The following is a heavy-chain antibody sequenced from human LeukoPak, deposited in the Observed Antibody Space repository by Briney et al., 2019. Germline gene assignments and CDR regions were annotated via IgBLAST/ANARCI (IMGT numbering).Heavy chain of an antibody. CDR3: ASSGFGELRPGPFGY. V-gene: IGHV1-18*01. Sequence: GASVKVSCKASGYTFTSYGISWVRQAPGQGLEWMGWISAYNGNTNYAQKLQGRVTMTTDTSTSTAYMELRSLRSDGTAVYYCASSGFGELRPGPFGYWGQGTLVTVSS. CDR1: GYTFTSYG. D-gene: IGHD3-10*01. J-gene: IGHJ4*02. CDR2: ISAYNGNT.